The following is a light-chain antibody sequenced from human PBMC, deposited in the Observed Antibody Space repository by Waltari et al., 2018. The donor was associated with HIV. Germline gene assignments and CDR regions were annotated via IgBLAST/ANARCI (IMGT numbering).Light chain of an antibody. J-gene: IGLJ1*01. CDR3: QVWDASTTQPLV. V-gene: IGLV3-21*02. CDR2: DDT. Sequence: SYVVTQPPSVSVAPGQTARISCGGDSIGTKSVHWSQQKSGLAPVLVIYDDTDRPSGIPERFSGSNSGNTATLTIYRVEAEDEGDYYCQVWDASTTQPLVFGSGTKVTAL. CDR1: SIGTKS.